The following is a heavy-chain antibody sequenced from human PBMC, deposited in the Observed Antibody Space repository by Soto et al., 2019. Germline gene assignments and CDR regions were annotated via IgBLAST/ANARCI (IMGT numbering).Heavy chain of an antibody. V-gene: IGHV4-39*01. CDR1: GGSISSSSYY. J-gene: IGHJ4*02. CDR2: IYYSGST. CDR3: ARQANSGWYPYYFDY. D-gene: IGHD6-19*01. Sequence: SETLSLTCTVSGGSISSSSYYWGWIRQPPGKGLEWIGSIYYSGSTYYNPSLKSRVTISVDTSKNQFSLKLSSVTAADTAVYYCARQANSGWYPYYFDYWGQGTLVTVSS.